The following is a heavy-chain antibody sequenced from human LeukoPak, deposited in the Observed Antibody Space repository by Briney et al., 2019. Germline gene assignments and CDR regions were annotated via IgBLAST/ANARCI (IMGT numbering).Heavy chain of an antibody. D-gene: IGHD6-19*01. V-gene: IGHV4-34*01. CDR2: INHSGST. Sequence: SETLSLTCAVYGGSFSGYYWSWIRQPPGKGLEWIGEINHSGSTNYNPSLKSRVTISVDTSKNQFSLKLSSVTAADTAVYYYARGSDSSGWGYWYFDLWGRGTLVTVSS. CDR1: GGSFSGYY. CDR3: ARGSDSSGWGYWYFDL. J-gene: IGHJ2*01.